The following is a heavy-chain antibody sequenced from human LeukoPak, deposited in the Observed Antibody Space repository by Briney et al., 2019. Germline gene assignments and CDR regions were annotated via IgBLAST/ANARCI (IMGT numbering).Heavy chain of an antibody. CDR1: GGTFSSYA. CDR3: ARGLTGDPPDY. CDR2: IIPIFGTA. J-gene: IGHJ4*02. Sequence: SVKVSCTASGGTFSSYAISWVRQAPGQGLEWMGGIIPIFGTANYAQKFQGRVTITADESTSTAYMELMSLRSDDTAVYYCARGLTGDPPDYWGQGTLVTVSS. D-gene: IGHD7-27*01. V-gene: IGHV1-69*13.